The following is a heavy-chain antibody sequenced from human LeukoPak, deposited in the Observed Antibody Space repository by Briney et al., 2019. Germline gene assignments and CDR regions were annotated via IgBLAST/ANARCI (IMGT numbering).Heavy chain of an antibody. CDR3: ARDMVGLAADGNWFDP. CDR1: GYTFTSYG. D-gene: IGHD6-13*01. J-gene: IGHJ5*02. CDR2: TSVYNSKT. Sequence: GASVKVSCKASGYTFTSYGISWVRQAPGQGLEWMGWTSVYNSKTNYAQKFQGRVTMTTDRSTSTAYMELRSLRSDDTAVYYCARDMVGLAADGNWFDPWGQGTLVTVSP. V-gene: IGHV1-18*01.